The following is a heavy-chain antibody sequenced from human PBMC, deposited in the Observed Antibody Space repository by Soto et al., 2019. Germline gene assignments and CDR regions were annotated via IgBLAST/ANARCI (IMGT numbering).Heavy chain of an antibody. CDR3: ARGGWYYDSSGGFDI. J-gene: IGHJ3*02. Sequence: SETLSLTCTVSGGSISSSSYYWGWIRQPPGKGLEWIGSIYYSGSTYYNPSLKSRVTISVDTSKNQFSLKLSSVTAADTAVYYCARGGWYYDSSGGFDIWGQGTMVTVSS. CDR1: GGSISSSSYY. D-gene: IGHD3-22*01. CDR2: IYYSGST. V-gene: IGHV4-39*01.